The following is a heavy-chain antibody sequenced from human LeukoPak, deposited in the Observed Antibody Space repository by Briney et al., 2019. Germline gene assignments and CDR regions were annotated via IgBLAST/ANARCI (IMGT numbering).Heavy chain of an antibody. J-gene: IGHJ3*02. D-gene: IGHD3-22*01. Sequence: GGSLRLSCAASGFTFDDYGMSWVRQAPGKGLEWVSGINWNGGSTGYADSLKGRSTISRDNAKNSLYLQMNSLRAEDTALYYCARDRSITMIVKYAFDIWGQGTMVTVSS. V-gene: IGHV3-20*04. CDR3: ARDRSITMIVKYAFDI. CDR1: GFTFDDYG. CDR2: INWNGGST.